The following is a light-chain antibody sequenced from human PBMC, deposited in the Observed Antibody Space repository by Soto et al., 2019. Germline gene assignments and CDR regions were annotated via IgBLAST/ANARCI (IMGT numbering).Light chain of an antibody. J-gene: IGLJ1*01. Sequence: QSALTQPASVSGSPGQSITISCTGTSSDIGGYKYVSWYQQHPSKAPKLMIYEVSNRPSGVSNRFSGSKSGNTASLTISGLQAEDEAYYYCSSYTSSSTLGVFGAGTKLTVL. CDR3: SSYTSSSTLGV. CDR2: EVS. V-gene: IGLV2-14*01. CDR1: SSDIGGYKY.